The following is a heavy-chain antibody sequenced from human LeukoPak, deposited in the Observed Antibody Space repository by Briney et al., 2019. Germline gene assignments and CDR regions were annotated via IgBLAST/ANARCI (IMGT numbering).Heavy chain of an antibody. CDR2: IWSDGKIE. J-gene: IGHJ6*03. V-gene: IGHV3-30*02. CDR1: GFTFSNYD. D-gene: IGHD6-13*01. CDR3: AKDPGTATRGFHMDV. Sequence: PGGSLRLSCAASGFTFSNYDMHWVRQSPGQRLEWLSLIWSDGKIEQYAASVEGRITISRDNSKNTVYLQMNSLRGEDTAVYYCAKDPGTATRGFHMDVWGKGTRVTVSS.